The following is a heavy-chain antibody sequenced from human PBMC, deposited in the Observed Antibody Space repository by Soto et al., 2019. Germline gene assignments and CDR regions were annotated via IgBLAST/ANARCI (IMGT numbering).Heavy chain of an antibody. J-gene: IGHJ4*02. D-gene: IGHD6-6*01. CDR1: GDSISNYY. CDR3: RRDFDY. V-gene: IGHV4-4*07. CDR2: LSTSGST. Sequence: LSLTFTVSGDSISNYYWSWIRQPAGKGLEWIGRLSTSGSTNYNPSLKSRVTMSVDTSKNQFSLMLNSVTAADTAVYYCRRDFDYWGQGTLVTVSS.